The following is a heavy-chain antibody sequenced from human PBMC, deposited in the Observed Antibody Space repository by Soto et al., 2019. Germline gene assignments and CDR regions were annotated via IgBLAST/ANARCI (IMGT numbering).Heavy chain of an antibody. CDR2: IYYSGST. V-gene: IGHV4-59*08. CDR3: VRFFGERDKDY. D-gene: IGHD3-10*01. Sequence: QVQLQESGPGLVKPSETLSLTCTVSGGSISSYYWSWIRQPPGKGLEWIGYIYYSGSTNYNPSLKSRVTISVDTSKNQFSLKLSSVTAADTAVYYCVRFFGERDKDYWGQGTLVTVSS. J-gene: IGHJ4*02. CDR1: GGSISSYY.